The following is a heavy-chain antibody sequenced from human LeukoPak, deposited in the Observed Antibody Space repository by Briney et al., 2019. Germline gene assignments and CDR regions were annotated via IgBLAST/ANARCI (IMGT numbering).Heavy chain of an antibody. J-gene: IGHJ5*02. Sequence: SETLSLTCTVSGGSISSGDYYWSWIRQPPGKGLEWIGYIYYSGSTYYNPSLKSRVTISVDTSKNQFSLKLSSVTAADTAVYYCARAETYYYDSSGYYHWGQGTLVTVSS. D-gene: IGHD3-22*01. CDR1: GGSISSGDYY. CDR2: IYYSGST. CDR3: ARAETYYYDSSGYYH. V-gene: IGHV4-30-4*01.